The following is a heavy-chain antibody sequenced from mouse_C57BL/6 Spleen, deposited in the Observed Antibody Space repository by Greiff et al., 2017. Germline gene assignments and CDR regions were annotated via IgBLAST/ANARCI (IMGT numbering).Heavy chain of an antibody. CDR3: ERLGDFDY. CDR1: GYTFTSYW. CDR2: IDPSDSYT. D-gene: IGHD4-1*01. J-gene: IGHJ2*01. Sequence: VQLQQPGAELVMPGASVKLSCKASGYTFTSYWMHWVKQRPGQGLEWIGEIDPSDSYTNYNQKFKGKSTLTVDKSSSTAYMQLSSLTSEDSAVYYCERLGDFDYWGQGTTLTVSS. V-gene: IGHV1-69*01.